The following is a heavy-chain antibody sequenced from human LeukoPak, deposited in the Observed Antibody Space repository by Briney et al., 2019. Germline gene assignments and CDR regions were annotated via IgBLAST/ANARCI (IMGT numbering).Heavy chain of an antibody. D-gene: IGHD3-10*01. V-gene: IGHV3-23*01. CDR2: ISGSGGST. CDR3: AKQNGWTVRGVITPSPFDY. CDR1: GDSINNYY. J-gene: IGHJ4*02. Sequence: ETLSLTCIVSGDSINNYYWSWIRQPPGKGLEWVSAISGSGGSTYYADSVKGRFTISRDNSKNTLYLQMNSPRAEDTAVYYCAKQNGWTVRGVITPSPFDYWGQGTLVTVSS.